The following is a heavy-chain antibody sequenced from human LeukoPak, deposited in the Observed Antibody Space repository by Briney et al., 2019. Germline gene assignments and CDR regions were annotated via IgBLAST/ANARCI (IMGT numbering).Heavy chain of an antibody. D-gene: IGHD3-9*01. CDR3: TTVGLYNILTGHYHDSFDI. CDR2: IKGKIDGGTT. J-gene: IGHJ3*02. Sequence: GGSLRLSCAASGLPFSNAWMSWVRQAPGKGLEWVGRIKGKIDGGTTDHAAPVKGRFTISRDDSKNTLYLQMNSLKTEDTAVYYCTTVGLYNILTGHYHDSFDIWGQGTMVTVSS. CDR1: GLPFSNAW. V-gene: IGHV3-15*01.